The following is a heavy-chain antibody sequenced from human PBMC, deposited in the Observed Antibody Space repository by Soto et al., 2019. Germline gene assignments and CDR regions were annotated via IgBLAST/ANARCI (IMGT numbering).Heavy chain of an antibody. Sequence: GASVKVSCKASGYTFTSYAMHWVRQAPGQRLEWMGWINAGNGNTKYSQNFQGRVTITRDTSASTAYMELSSLRSEDTAVYYCARGPHRAQFDYWGQGTLVTVSS. CDR1: GYTFTSYA. J-gene: IGHJ4*02. CDR3: ARGPHRAQFDY. V-gene: IGHV1-3*01. CDR2: INAGNGNT.